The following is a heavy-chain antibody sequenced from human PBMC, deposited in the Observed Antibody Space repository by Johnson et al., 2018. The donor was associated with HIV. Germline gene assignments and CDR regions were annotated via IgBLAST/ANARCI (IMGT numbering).Heavy chain of an antibody. V-gene: IGHV3-66*01. D-gene: IGHD3-10*01. CDR1: GFTFSDHW. CDR3: ATDRGGSSDAVDI. CDR2: IYSGGGT. J-gene: IGHJ3*02. Sequence: VQLVESGGGLVQPGGSLRLSCGASGFTFSDHWMQWVRQVPGKGLVWVSVIYSGGGTYYVESVKGRFTISRDNSENTLYVQMNNLRAEDTAVYYWATDRGGSSDAVDIWGQGTMFTVSS.